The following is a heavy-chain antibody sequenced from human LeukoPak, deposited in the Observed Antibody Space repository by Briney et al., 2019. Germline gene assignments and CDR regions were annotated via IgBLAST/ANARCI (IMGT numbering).Heavy chain of an antibody. Sequence: SETLSLICTVSGGSIRNFYWSWIRQPPGKGLEWIGYIYYSGTIKYNPSLKSRVTISVDTSKNQFSLKLNSVTAADTAAYYCARNHGGWFDSWGQGTLVTVSS. CDR3: ARNHGGWFDS. D-gene: IGHD4-23*01. V-gene: IGHV4-59*01. CDR1: GGSIRNFY. J-gene: IGHJ5*01. CDR2: IYYSGTI.